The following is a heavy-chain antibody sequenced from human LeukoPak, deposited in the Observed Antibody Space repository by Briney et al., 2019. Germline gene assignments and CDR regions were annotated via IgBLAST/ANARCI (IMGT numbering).Heavy chain of an antibody. D-gene: IGHD5-24*01. CDR1: GYTFTSNY. Sequence: ASVKVSCKAFGYTFTSNYMHWVRQAPGQGPECMGVISPSGGSTTYAQKFQGRVTLTRDMSTSTDYLKLSSLRSEDTAVYYCARDNSVRDEAWWFNPWGQGTLVTVSS. CDR3: ARDNSVRDEAWWFNP. CDR2: ISPSGGST. V-gene: IGHV1-46*01. J-gene: IGHJ5*02.